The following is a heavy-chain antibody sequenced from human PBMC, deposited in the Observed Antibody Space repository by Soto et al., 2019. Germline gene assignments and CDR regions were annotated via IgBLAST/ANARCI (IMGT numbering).Heavy chain of an antibody. V-gene: IGHV3-7*01. CDR3: ARGAYCGGDCHYYFDY. CDR2: IKQDGSGK. Sequence: EVQLVESGGDLVQPGGSLRLSCAASGFTFSNYWISWVRQAPGKGLEWMANIKQDGSGKNYVASVKGRFTISRDNAKNSLYLQMNSLRAEDTAVYYCARGAYCGGDCHYYFDYWGLGTLVTVSS. CDR1: GFTFSNYW. J-gene: IGHJ4*02. D-gene: IGHD2-21*02.